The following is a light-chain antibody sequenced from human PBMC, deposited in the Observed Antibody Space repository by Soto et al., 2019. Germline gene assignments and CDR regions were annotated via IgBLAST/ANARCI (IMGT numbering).Light chain of an antibody. J-gene: IGKJ1*01. CDR2: DAS. CDR3: QQYKTYWT. CDR1: QSVSSS. V-gene: IGKV1-5*03. Sequence: DIQMTQSPSTLSASVGDRVTITCRASQSVSSSLAWFQQKPGKAPNLLIYDASSLQSGVSSRFSGGGSGTEFTLTISSLQPDDFATYYCQQYKTYWTFGPGTKVDIK.